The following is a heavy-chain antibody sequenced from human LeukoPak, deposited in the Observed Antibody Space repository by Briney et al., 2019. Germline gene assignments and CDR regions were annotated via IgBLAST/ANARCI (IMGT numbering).Heavy chain of an antibody. CDR2: IYNGGST. Sequence: SETLSLTCTVSGGSISSGDYFWSWIRQPAGKGLEWIGRIYNGGSTNYNPSLKSRVTISLDTSKNQFSLKLSSVTAADTAVYYCARDKAVTDGWGWFDPWGQGTLVTVSS. CDR1: GGSISSGDYF. V-gene: IGHV4-61*10. CDR3: ARDKAVTDGWGWFDP. J-gene: IGHJ5*02. D-gene: IGHD4-17*01.